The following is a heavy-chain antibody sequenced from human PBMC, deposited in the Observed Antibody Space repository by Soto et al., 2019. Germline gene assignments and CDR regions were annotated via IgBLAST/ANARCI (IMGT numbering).Heavy chain of an antibody. V-gene: IGHV4-59*01. CDR2: VYYTGST. J-gene: IGHJ4*02. Sequence: QVQLQEAGPGMVKPSETLSLTCTVSGGSITGYYWSWIRQPPGKGLEWIGYVYYTGSTTYHPSLKSRVTMSVDSSKSPGSLRLTSVTAADTAIYYWARSVPPRCLQFGYCGQGSLVTGSS. CDR1: GGSITGYY. CDR3: ARSVPPRCLQFGY.